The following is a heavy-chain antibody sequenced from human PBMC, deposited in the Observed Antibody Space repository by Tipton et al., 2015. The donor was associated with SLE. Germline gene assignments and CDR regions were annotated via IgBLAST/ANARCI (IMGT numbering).Heavy chain of an antibody. J-gene: IGHJ4*02. CDR2: IWYDGSNK. CDR1: GFTFSRSG. Sequence: SLRLSCAASGFTFSRSGMHWVRQAPGKGLEWVALIWYDGSNKYYADSVKGRFTISRDRNTLYLQMNSLRVDDTAVYYCAKDGGGMTLVRGYFDSRGQGTLVTVSS. CDR3: AKDGGGMTLVRGYFDS. D-gene: IGHD4/OR15-4a*01. V-gene: IGHV3-33*03.